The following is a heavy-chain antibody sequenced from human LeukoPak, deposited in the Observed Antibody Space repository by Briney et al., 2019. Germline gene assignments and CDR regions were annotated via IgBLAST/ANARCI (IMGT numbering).Heavy chain of an antibody. CDR2: ISYDGSNK. V-gene: IGHV3-30*18. J-gene: IGHJ4*02. Sequence: PGGSLRLSCAASGSTFSSYGMHWVRQAPGKGLEWVAVISYDGSNKYYADSVKGRFTISRDNSKNTLYLQMNSLRAEDTAVYYCAKDVDSWFGELFPVYWGQGTLVTVSS. CDR1: GSTFSSYG. D-gene: IGHD3-10*01. CDR3: AKDVDSWFGELFPVY.